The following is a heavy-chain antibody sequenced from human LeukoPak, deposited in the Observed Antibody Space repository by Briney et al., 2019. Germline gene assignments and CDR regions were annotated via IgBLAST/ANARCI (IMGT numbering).Heavy chain of an antibody. CDR2: ISGTGGTT. D-gene: IGHD2-21*02. CDR3: ARYCGGDCYGMDV. Sequence: GGSLRLSCAASGFTFSNYGMNWVRQAPGKGLEWVSRISGTGGTTFYADSVKGRFTISRDNSKNTLYLQMNSLRAEDTAVYYCARYCGGDCYGMDVWGQGTTVTVSS. V-gene: IGHV3-23*01. J-gene: IGHJ6*02. CDR1: GFTFSNYG.